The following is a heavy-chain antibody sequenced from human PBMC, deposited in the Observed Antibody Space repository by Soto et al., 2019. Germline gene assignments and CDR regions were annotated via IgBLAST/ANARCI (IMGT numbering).Heavy chain of an antibody. V-gene: IGHV3-53*01. Sequence: PGGSLRLSCNASGFTVSSSYMSWVRQAPGMGLEWVAVIESGGTAHYADSVKGRFTISRDNPNNIIYLQLHTLRAEDTAVYYCAKDLGPLKMLNYVCDGLDVWGQGTTVTVSS. J-gene: IGHJ6*02. CDR1: GFTVSSSY. CDR2: IESGGTA. D-gene: IGHD1-7*01. CDR3: AKDLGPLKMLNYVCDGLDV.